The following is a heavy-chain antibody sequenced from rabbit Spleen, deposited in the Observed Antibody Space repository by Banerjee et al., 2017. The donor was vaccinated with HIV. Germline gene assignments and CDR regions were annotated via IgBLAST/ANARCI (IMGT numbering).Heavy chain of an antibody. CDR3: ARDLTSVIGWNFNL. CDR1: GFSFSSGYD. D-gene: IGHD1-1*01. V-gene: IGHV1S45*01. J-gene: IGHJ4*01. Sequence: EQLVESGGGLVQPEGSLTLTCTASGFSFSSGYDMCWVRQAPGKGLEWIACINAATGKPVYATWAKGRFTISRTSSTTVTLRMTSLTAADTATYFCARDLTSVIGWNFNLWGQGTLVTVS. CDR2: INAATGKP.